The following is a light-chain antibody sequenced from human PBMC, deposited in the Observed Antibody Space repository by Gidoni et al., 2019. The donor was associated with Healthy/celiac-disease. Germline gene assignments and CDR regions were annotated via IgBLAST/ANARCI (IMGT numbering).Light chain of an antibody. CDR1: KSGDKY. J-gene: IGLJ2*01. V-gene: IGLV3-1*01. CDR2: QDS. Sequence: SYELTQQPSASVAPGQTASITCSGDKSGDKYACWYQQKPGQSPVLVIYQDSKRPSGTPERFSGSNSGNTAPLTISGTQAMDEADYYCQAWDSSILVFGGGTKLTVL. CDR3: QAWDSSILV.